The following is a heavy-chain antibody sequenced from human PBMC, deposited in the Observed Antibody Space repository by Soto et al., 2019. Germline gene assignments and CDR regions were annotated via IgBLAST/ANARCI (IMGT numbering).Heavy chain of an antibody. D-gene: IGHD3-22*01. J-gene: IGHJ5*02. Sequence: EVQLLESGGGLVQPGGSLRLSCAASGFTFSSYAMSWVRQAPGKGLEWVSAISGSGDSTYYADSVKGRFSISRDNSKNTLYLQMNSLRAEDTAVYYCAKTGYYYDSSGYKYNWFDPWGQGTLVTVSS. CDR2: ISGSGDST. V-gene: IGHV3-23*01. CDR3: AKTGYYYDSSGYKYNWFDP. CDR1: GFTFSSYA.